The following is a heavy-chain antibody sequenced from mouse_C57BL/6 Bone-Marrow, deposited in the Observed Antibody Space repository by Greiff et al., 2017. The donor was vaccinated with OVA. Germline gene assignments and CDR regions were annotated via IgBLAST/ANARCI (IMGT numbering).Heavy chain of an antibody. V-gene: IGHV1-61*01. CDR3: AREDYYGSSGPY. CDR2: IYPSDSET. D-gene: IGHD1-1*01. J-gene: IGHJ2*01. CDR1: GYTFTSYW. Sequence: QVQLQQPGAELVRPGSSVKLSCKASGYTFTSYWMDWVKQRPGQGLEWIGNIYPSDSETHYNQKFKDKAKLTVDKSSSTAYMQLSSLTSEDSAVYYCAREDYYGSSGPYWGQGTTLTVS.